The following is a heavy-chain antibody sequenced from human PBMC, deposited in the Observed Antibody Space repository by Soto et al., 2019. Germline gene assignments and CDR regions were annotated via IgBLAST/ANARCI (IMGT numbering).Heavy chain of an antibody. CDR3: ARSIQLWSYYFDY. CDR1: GGSISSYY. D-gene: IGHD5-18*01. J-gene: IGHJ4*02. CDR2: IYYSGST. Sequence: SETLSLTCTVSGGSISSYYWSWIRQPPGKGLEWIGYIYYSGSTNYNPSLKSRVTISVDTSKNQFSLKLSSVTAADTAVYYCARSIQLWSYYFDYWGQGTLVTVSS. V-gene: IGHV4-59*08.